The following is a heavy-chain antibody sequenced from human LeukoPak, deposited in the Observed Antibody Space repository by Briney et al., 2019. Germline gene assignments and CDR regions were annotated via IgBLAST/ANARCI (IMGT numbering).Heavy chain of an antibody. CDR3: AREITGVYGADYYYGMDV. J-gene: IGHJ6*02. D-gene: IGHD4-17*01. Sequence: SETLSLTRTVSGGSISSSSYYWGWIRQPPGKGLEWIGRIYTSGSTNYNPSLKSRVTMSVDTSKNQFSLKLSSVTAADTAVYYCAREITGVYGADYYYGMDVWGQGTTVTVSS. CDR1: GGSISSSSYY. CDR2: IYTSGST. V-gene: IGHV4-39*07.